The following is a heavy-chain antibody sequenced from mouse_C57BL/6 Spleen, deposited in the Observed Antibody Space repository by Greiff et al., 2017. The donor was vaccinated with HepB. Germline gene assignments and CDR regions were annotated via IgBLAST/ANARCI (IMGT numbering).Heavy chain of an antibody. Sequence: EVQLQQSGPVLVKPGASVKMSCKASGYTFTDYYMNWVKQSHGKSLEWIGVINPYNGGTSYNQKFKGKATLTVDKSSSTAYMELNSLTSEDSAVYYCARREDYGNYEDYFDYWGQGTTLTVSS. CDR3: ARREDYGNYEDYFDY. CDR2: INPYNGGT. D-gene: IGHD2-1*01. J-gene: IGHJ2*01. CDR1: GYTFTDYY. V-gene: IGHV1-19*01.